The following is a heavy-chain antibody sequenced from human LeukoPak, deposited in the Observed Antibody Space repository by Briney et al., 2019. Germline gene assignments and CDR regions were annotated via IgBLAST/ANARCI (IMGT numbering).Heavy chain of an antibody. D-gene: IGHD5-18*01. V-gene: IGHV4-59*01. CDR1: GGSISSYY. CDR2: IYYSGST. CDR3: ARSEYSYGADAFDI. Sequence: ETLSLTRTVSGGSISSYYWSWIRQPPGKGLEWIGYIYYSGSTNYSPSLKSRVTISVDTSKNQFSLKLSSVTAADTAVYYCARSEYSYGADAFDIWGQGTMVTVSS. J-gene: IGHJ3*02.